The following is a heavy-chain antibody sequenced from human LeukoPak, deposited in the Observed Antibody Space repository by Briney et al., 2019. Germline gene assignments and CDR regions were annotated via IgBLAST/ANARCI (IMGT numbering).Heavy chain of an antibody. CDR1: GFTFSNAW. CDR3: AKGSDFWSGYPSVV. V-gene: IGHV3-15*01. D-gene: IGHD3-3*01. J-gene: IGHJ6*04. Sequence: PGGSLRLSCAASGFTFSNAWMSWVRQAPGKGLEWVGRIKSKTDGGTTDYAAPVKGRFTISRDDSKNTLYLQMNSLRAEDTAVYYCAKGSDFWSGYPSVVWGKGTTVTVSS. CDR2: IKSKTDGGTT.